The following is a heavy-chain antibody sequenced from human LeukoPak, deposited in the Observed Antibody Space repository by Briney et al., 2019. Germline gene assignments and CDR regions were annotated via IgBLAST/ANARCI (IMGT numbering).Heavy chain of an antibody. CDR3: ARGKIYDFWSGYLQYYFDY. Sequence: GGSLRLSCAASGFTFSSYCIHWVRQAPGKGLVWVSRINSDGSSTSYADSVKGRFTISRDNAKNTLYLQMNSLRAEDTAVYYCARGKIYDFWSGYLQYYFDYWGQGTLVTVSS. J-gene: IGHJ4*02. V-gene: IGHV3-74*01. CDR1: GFTFSSYC. CDR2: INSDGSST. D-gene: IGHD3-3*01.